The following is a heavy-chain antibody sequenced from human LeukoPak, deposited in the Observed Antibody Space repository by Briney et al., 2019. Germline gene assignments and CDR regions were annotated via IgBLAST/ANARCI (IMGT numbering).Heavy chain of an antibody. V-gene: IGHV6-1*01. J-gene: IGHJ6*02. CDR1: GDSVSSNSAA. CDR2: TYYRSKWYN. CDR3: ARDPIAAAGTYYYYGMDV. Sequence: SQTLSLTCAISGDSVSSNSAAWNWIRQSPSRGLEWLGRTYYRSKWYNDYAVSVKSRITINPDTSKNQFSLQLNSVTPGDTAVYYCARDPIAAAGTYYYYGMDVWGQGTTVTVSS. D-gene: IGHD6-13*01.